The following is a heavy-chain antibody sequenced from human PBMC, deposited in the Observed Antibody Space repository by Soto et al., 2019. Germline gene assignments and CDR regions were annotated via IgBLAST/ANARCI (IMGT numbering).Heavy chain of an antibody. CDR2: IYYSGST. J-gene: IGHJ5*02. V-gene: IGHV4-59*01. D-gene: IGHD6-6*01. Sequence: SETLSLTCTVSGGSISSYYWSWIRQPPWKGLEWIGYIYYSGSTNYNPSLKSRVTISVDTSKNQFSLKLSSVTAADTAVYYCARGASVAARTNWFDPWGKGTLVTVSS. CDR3: ARGASVAARTNWFDP. CDR1: GGSISSYY.